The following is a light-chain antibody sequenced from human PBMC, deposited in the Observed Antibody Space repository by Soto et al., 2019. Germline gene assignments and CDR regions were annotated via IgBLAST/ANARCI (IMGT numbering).Light chain of an antibody. CDR3: QQYYNYWT. CDR2: KAS. J-gene: IGKJ1*01. Sequence: DIQMTQSPSTLSASVGDRVTITCRASQSISNWLAWYQQKPGKAPNLLIYKASSLESGVPSRFSGSGSGTEFTLTINSLQPDDFATDYCQQYYNYWTFGQGTKVEIK. CDR1: QSISNW. V-gene: IGKV1-5*03.